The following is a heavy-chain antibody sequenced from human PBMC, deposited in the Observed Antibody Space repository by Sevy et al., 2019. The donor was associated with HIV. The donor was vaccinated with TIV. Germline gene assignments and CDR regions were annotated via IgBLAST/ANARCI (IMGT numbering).Heavy chain of an antibody. CDR2: IYHSGTT. J-gene: IGHJ6*02. CDR1: GYSISSGYY. Sequence: SETLSLTCAVSGYSISSGYYWGWIRQSPGKGLEWIGNIYHSGTTYYNPSLKSRVTISVDTSKNQFSLKLRFVTATDTAVYYCARASGGDKRDYYGMDVWGQGTTVTVSS. V-gene: IGHV4-38-2*01. D-gene: IGHD2-21*02. CDR3: ARASGGDKRDYYGMDV.